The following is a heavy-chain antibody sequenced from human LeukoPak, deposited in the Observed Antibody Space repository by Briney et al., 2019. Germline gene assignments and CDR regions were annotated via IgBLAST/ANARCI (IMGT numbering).Heavy chain of an antibody. V-gene: IGHV3-21*01. CDR2: IDSPSRHT. J-gene: IGHJ4*02. CDR3: ARNDIFGVLPEF. D-gene: IGHD3-3*02. Sequence: PGESLRLSCAASGFAFDSSSMNWVRQGPGKGLEWVSSIDSPSRHTYYADSVRGRFTISRDNAKSSLYLQMNSLRAEDTAVYYCARNDIFGVLPEFWGMGTLVSVTS. CDR1: GFAFDSSS.